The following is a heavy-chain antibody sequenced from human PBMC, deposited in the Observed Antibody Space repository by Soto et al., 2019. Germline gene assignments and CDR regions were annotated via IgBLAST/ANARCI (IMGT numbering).Heavy chain of an antibody. J-gene: IGHJ4*02. Sequence: PSETLSLTCTVSRGSISSGTNYWAWIRQPPGKGLEWIANIYYSGSTFYNPSLKSRVTISLDTSKNQFSLKLRSVTAADTAVYYCARREAGWYLDSWGQGTLVTVSS. CDR3: ARREAGWYLDS. CDR1: RGSISSGTNY. D-gene: IGHD6-25*01. CDR2: IYYSGST. V-gene: IGHV4-39*01.